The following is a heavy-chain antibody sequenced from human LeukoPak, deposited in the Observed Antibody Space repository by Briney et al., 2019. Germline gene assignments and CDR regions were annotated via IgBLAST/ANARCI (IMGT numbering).Heavy chain of an antibody. CDR3: ARDRSQEFDP. CDR1: GFTFRNYG. V-gene: IGHV3-30*04. J-gene: IGHJ5*02. D-gene: IGHD3-10*01. CDR2: ISSDGTNK. Sequence: AGGSLRLSCAASGFTFRNYGMHWVRQAPGKGLEWVAFISSDGTNKDYADSVKGRFSISRDNSKNTLYLQMNRLRADDTAVYYCARDRSQEFDPWGQGTLVTVSS.